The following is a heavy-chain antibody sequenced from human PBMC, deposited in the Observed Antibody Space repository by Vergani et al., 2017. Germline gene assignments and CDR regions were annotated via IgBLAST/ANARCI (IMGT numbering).Heavy chain of an antibody. J-gene: IGHJ4*02. V-gene: IGHV4-61*02. CDR2: IYTSGST. D-gene: IGHD5-24*01. CDR3: ARSPVEMATMRAGYFDY. CDR1: GASISSGSYY. Sequence: QLQLQESGPGLVEPSETLSLTCTVSGASISSGSYYWSWIRQPAGKGLEWIGRIYTSGSTNYNPSLKSRVTISVDTSKNQFSLKLSSVTAADTAVYYCARSPVEMATMRAGYFDYWGQGTLVTVSS.